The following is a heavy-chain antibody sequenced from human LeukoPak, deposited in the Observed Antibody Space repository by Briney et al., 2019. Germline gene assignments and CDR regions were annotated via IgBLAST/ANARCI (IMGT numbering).Heavy chain of an antibody. CDR3: ARVGEYCSGVSCSSGWFDP. J-gene: IGHJ5*02. D-gene: IGHD2-15*01. V-gene: IGHV3-7*03. CDR1: GFTFSDYW. CDR2: IKQDGSVK. Sequence: GGSLRLSCAVSGFTFSDYWMSWVRQAPGKGLGWVANIKQDGSVKYYVDSVKGRFTISRDNAKNSLYLQMNSLRVEDTAIYYCARVGEYCSGVSCSSGWFDPWGQGTLVTVSS.